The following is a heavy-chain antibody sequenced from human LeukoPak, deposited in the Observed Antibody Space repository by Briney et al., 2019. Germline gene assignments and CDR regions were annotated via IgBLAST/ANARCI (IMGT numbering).Heavy chain of an antibody. CDR2: ITSNGGKT. D-gene: IGHD3-3*01. V-gene: IGHV3-64*01. CDR1: GFTFSTYS. J-gene: IGHJ6*03. Sequence: GGSLRLSCAASGFTFSTYSMHWVRQAPGKGLEYVSAITSNGGKTYYANSVKGRFTISRDNSKNTLYLQMGSLRAEDTAVYYCAKPFYDFWSGYYYYYYMDVWGKGTTVTVSS. CDR3: AKPFYDFWSGYYYYYYMDV.